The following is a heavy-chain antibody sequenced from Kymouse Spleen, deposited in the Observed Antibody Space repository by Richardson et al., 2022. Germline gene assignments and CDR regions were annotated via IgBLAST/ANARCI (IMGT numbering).Heavy chain of an antibody. Sequence: QLQLQESGPGLVKPSETLSLTCTVSGGSISSSSYYWGWIRQPPGKGLEWIGSIYYSGSTYYNPSLKSRVTISVDTSKNQFSLKLSSVTAADTAVYYCARGYSSSWPYYYYYYGMDVWGQGTTVTVSS. J-gene: IGHJ6*02. CDR2: IYYSGST. CDR3: ARGYSSSWPYYYYYYGMDV. D-gene: IGHD6-13*01. CDR1: GGSISSSSYY. V-gene: IGHV4-39*01.